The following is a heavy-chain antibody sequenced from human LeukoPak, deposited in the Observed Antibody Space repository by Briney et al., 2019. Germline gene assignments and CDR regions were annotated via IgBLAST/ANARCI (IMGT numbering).Heavy chain of an antibody. D-gene: IGHD3-10*01. CDR1: GFTFSSYS. V-gene: IGHV3-48*01. Sequence: GGSLRLSCAASGFTFSSYSMNWVRQAPGKGLEWVSYISSSSSTIYYADSVKGRFTISRDNAKNSLYLQMNSLRAEDTAVYYCVKDSSSTWFGGDSKWGQGTLVTVSS. CDR3: VKDSSSTWFGGDSK. CDR2: ISSSSSTI. J-gene: IGHJ4*02.